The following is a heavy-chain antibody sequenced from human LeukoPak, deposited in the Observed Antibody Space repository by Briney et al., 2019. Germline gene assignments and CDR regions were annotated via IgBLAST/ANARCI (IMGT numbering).Heavy chain of an antibody. Sequence: ASVKISCLTSGYTFNTFGVTWVRQPPGQGLEWMGWINAYNGNTHYEQKFQGRVTMTTDTSTKPAHMELRSLSSDGPAVDYWWRVGVPVVFNWFDPWGQGTLVTVSS. CDR1: GYTFNTFG. D-gene: IGHD2-15*01. V-gene: IGHV1-18*01. CDR2: INAYNGNT. CDR3: WRVGVPVVFNWFDP. J-gene: IGHJ5*02.